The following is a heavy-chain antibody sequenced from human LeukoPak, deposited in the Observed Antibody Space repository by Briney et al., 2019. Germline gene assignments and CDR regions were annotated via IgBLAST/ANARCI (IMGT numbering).Heavy chain of an antibody. CDR2: ISSSSSTI. CDR3: AREPDVFGDYENWFDP. Sequence: GGSLRLSCAASGFTFSSYSMNWVRQAPGKGLEWVSYISSSSSTIYYADSVKGRFTISRDNAKNSLYLQMNSLRDEDTAVYYCAREPDVFGDYENWFDPWGQGTLVTVSS. J-gene: IGHJ5*02. D-gene: IGHD4-17*01. CDR1: GFTFSSYS. V-gene: IGHV3-48*02.